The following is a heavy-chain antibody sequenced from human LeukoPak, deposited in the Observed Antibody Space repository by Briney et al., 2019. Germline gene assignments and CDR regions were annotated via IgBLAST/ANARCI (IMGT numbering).Heavy chain of an antibody. CDR3: AKSRSSGSYCIVY. CDR1: GFTFSSYA. V-gene: IGHV3-23*01. CDR2: ITGSGGST. Sequence: GGSLRLSCAASGFTFSSYAMSWIRQAPGKGLEWVSGITGSGGSTYYADPVKGRFTISRDNSKNTLSLQMNSLRAEDTAVYYCAKSRSSGSYCIVYWGQGTLVTVSS. D-gene: IGHD3-10*01. J-gene: IGHJ4*02.